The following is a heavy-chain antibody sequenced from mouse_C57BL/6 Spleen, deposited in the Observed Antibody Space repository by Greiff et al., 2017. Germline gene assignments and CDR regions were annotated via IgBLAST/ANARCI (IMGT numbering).Heavy chain of an antibody. Sequence: QVQLQQSGAELVRPGASVTLSCKASGYTFTDYEMHWVKQTPVHGLEWIGAIDPETGGTAYNQKFKGKAILTADKSSSTAYMELRSLTSEDSAVYYCTRSTYYGSSYRAMDYWGQGTSVTVSS. CDR3: TRSTYYGSSYRAMDY. CDR1: GYTFTDYE. D-gene: IGHD1-1*01. CDR2: IDPETGGT. J-gene: IGHJ4*01. V-gene: IGHV1-15*01.